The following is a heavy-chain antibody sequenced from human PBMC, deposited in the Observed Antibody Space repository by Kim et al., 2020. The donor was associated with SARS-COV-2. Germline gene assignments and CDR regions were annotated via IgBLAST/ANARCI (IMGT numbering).Heavy chain of an antibody. J-gene: IGHJ4*02. D-gene: IGHD6-19*01. Sequence: GGSLRLSCAASGFTFSSYSMNWVRQAPGKGLEWVSYISSSSSTIYYADSVKGRFTISRDNAKNSLYLQMNSLRDEDTAVYYCAREHPSSGWYYSVGYFDYWGQGTLVTVSS. V-gene: IGHV3-48*02. CDR3: AREHPSSGWYYSVGYFDY. CDR2: ISSSSSTI. CDR1: GFTFSSYS.